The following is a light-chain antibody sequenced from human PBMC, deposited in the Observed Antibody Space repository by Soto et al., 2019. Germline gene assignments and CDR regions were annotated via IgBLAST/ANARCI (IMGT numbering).Light chain of an antibody. J-gene: IGKJ3*01. V-gene: IGKV3-11*01. CDR3: QQHSKWSQFT. CDR2: DAS. CDR1: QSVSTQ. Sequence: EIVLTQSPATLSLSPGERATLSCRASQSVSTQLVWYQQKPGQAPRLFIYDASKRATGVPARFSGSGSGTHVTLPISSLEPADDAVYYCQQHSKWSQFTFGRGTKVDIK.